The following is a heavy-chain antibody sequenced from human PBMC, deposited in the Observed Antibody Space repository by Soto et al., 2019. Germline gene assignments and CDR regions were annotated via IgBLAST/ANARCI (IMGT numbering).Heavy chain of an antibody. D-gene: IGHD3-10*01. CDR1: GGSISSGGYS. J-gene: IGHJ6*02. CDR3: ARQGFGPLNGLVDV. CDR2: VHHSGGS. Sequence: PSETLSLTCAVSGGSISSGGYSWSWIRQPPGKGMEWIGYVHHSGGSSYNPSLQSRVAISLDTSKSQFSLKVTSVTATDTAVYYCARQGFGPLNGLVDVWGQGNTVTVS. V-gene: IGHV4-61*08.